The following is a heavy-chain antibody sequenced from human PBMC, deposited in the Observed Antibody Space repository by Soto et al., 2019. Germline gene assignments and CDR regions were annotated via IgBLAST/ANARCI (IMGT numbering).Heavy chain of an antibody. V-gene: IGHV4-30-4*01. CDR2: IYYSGST. Sequence: PSETLSLTCTVSGGSISSGDYYWSWIRQPPGKGLEWIGYIYYSGSTYYNPSLKSRVNISVDTSKNQFSLKLSSVTAADTAVYYCAREQGSVTKNWFDPWGQGTLVTVSS. J-gene: IGHJ5*01. CDR3: AREQGSVTKNWFDP. CDR1: GGSISSGDYY. D-gene: IGHD4-17*01.